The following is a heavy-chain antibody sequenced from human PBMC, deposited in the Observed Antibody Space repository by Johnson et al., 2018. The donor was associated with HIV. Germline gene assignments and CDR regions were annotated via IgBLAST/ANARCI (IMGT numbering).Heavy chain of an antibody. CDR1: GFTFSSYA. D-gene: IGHD3-10*01. J-gene: IGHJ3*02. CDR3: ARDRDGSGPYVAFDI. V-gene: IGHV3-30*04. CDR2: ISYDGGNK. Sequence: QVQLVESGGGVVQPGRSLRLSCAASGFTFSSYAMHWVRQAPGKGLEWVAVISYDGGNKYYADSVKGRFTISRDNSKNMLYLQMNSLRTEDTAVYYCARDRDGSGPYVAFDIWGQGTMVTVSS.